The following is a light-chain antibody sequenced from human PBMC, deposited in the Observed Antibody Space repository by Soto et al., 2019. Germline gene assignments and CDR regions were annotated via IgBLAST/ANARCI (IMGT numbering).Light chain of an antibody. Sequence: EIVLTQSPGTLSLSPGERATLSCRASQSVSSSYLAWYQRKPGQAPRLLIYGASSRATGIPDRFSGSGSGTDFTLTISRLEPEDFAVYYCQQYGSFGGGTKVDIK. CDR2: GAS. CDR3: QQYGS. J-gene: IGKJ4*01. V-gene: IGKV3-20*01. CDR1: QSVSSSY.